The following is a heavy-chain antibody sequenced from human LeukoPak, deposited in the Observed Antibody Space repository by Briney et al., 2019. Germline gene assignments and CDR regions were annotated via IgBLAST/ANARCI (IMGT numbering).Heavy chain of an antibody. CDR3: ASTNGYSSGWYFDY. CDR1: GYTFTSYG. Sequence: GASVKVSCKASGYTFTSYGISWVRQAPGQGLEWMGWISAYNGNTNYAQKLQGRVTMTTDTSTSTAYMELRSLRSDDTAVYDCASTNGYSSGWYFDYWGQGTLVTVSS. CDR2: ISAYNGNT. J-gene: IGHJ4*02. D-gene: IGHD6-19*01. V-gene: IGHV1-18*04.